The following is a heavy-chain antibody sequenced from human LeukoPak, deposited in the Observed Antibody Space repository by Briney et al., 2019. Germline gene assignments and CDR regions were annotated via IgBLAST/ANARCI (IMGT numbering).Heavy chain of an antibody. CDR1: GVSISSYY. CDR2: IYYSGST. Sequence: SETLSLTCTVSGVSISSYYWSWIRQPPGKGLEWVGYIYYSGSTKCNPSSESPVTISVDTSMNQFSLKLSSVTAADTAVYYCARGRWRIDYWGQGTLVTVSS. CDR3: ARGRWRIDY. J-gene: IGHJ4*02. V-gene: IGHV4-59*01. D-gene: IGHD4-23*01.